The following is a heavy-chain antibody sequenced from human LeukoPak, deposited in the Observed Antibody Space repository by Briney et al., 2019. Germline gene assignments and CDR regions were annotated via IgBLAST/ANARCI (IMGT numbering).Heavy chain of an antibody. CDR3: ARDFHTTERYSSGWQFDY. Sequence: GASVKVSCTASGYTFTGYYMHWVRQAPGQGLEWMGWINPNSGGTNYAQKFQGRVTMTRDTSISTAYMELSRLRSEDTAVYYCARDFHTTERYSSGWQFDYWGQGTLVTVSS. CDR1: GYTFTGYY. D-gene: IGHD6-19*01. CDR2: INPNSGGT. V-gene: IGHV1-2*02. J-gene: IGHJ4*02.